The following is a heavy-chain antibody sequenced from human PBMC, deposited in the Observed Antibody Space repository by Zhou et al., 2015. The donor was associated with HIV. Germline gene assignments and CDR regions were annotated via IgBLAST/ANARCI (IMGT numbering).Heavy chain of an antibody. CDR1: GGTFSSYA. CDR2: IIPIFGTA. V-gene: IGHV1-69*12. D-gene: IGHD3-3*01. CDR3: ARDLNNVLRFLERDMGV. J-gene: IGHJ4*02. Sequence: QVQLVQSGAEVKKPGSSVKVSCKASGGTFSSYAISWVRQAPGQGLEWMGGIIPIFGTANYAQKFQGRVTITADESTSTAYMELSSLRSEDTAVYYCARDLNNVLRFLERDMGVWGQGTLVTVSS.